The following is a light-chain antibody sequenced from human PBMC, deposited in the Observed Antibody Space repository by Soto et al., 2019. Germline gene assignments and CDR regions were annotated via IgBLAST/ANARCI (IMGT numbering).Light chain of an antibody. V-gene: IGKV3-20*01. Sequence: EIVLTQSPDTLSLSPGGRATLSCRPSQSVTTRLAWYQQKPGQPPRLLISGASVRASGVPVRISGSGSGTDFTLTISRLEPEDFALYYCQQYGGSPITFGLGTRLEVK. CDR3: QQYGGSPIT. J-gene: IGKJ5*01. CDR2: GAS. CDR1: QSVTTR.